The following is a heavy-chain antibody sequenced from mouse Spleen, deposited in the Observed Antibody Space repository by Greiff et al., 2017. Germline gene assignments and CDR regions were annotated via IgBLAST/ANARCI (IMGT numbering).Heavy chain of an antibody. CDR3: ARAMWLRAY. CDR1: GYTFTSYW. Sequence: VQVVESGAELAKPGASVKMSCKASGYTFTSYWMHWVKQRPGQGLEWIGYINPSTGYTEYNQKFKDKATLTADKSSSTAYMQLSSLTSEDSAVYYCARAMWLRAYWGQGTLVTVSA. J-gene: IGHJ3*01. D-gene: IGHD2-2*01. CDR2: INPSTGYT. V-gene: IGHV1-7*01.